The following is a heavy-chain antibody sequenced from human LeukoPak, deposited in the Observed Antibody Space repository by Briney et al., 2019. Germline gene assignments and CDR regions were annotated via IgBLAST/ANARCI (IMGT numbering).Heavy chain of an antibody. V-gene: IGHV4-59*01. CDR3: ARSLLWFGELNAFDI. J-gene: IGHJ3*02. D-gene: IGHD3-10*01. CDR2: IYSSENT. CDR1: GGSISRYY. Sequence: SETLSLTCTVSGGSISRYYWSWIRQPPGKGLEWIGYIYSSENTYYNLSLNSRVTISVDTSKNQFSLKLSSVTAADTAVYYCARSLLWFGELNAFDIWGQGTMVTVSS.